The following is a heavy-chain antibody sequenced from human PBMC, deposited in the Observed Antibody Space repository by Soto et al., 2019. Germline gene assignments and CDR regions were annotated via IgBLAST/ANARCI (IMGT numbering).Heavy chain of an antibody. Sequence: ASVKVSCKASGGTFSSYAISWVRQAPGQGLEWMGGIIPIFGTANYAQKFQGRVTITRETSASIVYMELGSLRSEDTAVYYCASGVGAHYYYYGMDVWGQGTTVTVSS. J-gene: IGHJ6*02. CDR2: IIPIFGTA. CDR3: ASGVGAHYYYYGMDV. CDR1: GGTFSSYA. D-gene: IGHD1-26*01. V-gene: IGHV1-69*05.